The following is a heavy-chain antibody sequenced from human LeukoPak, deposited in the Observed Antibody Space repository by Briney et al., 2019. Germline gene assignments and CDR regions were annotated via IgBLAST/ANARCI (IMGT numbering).Heavy chain of an antibody. CDR2: ISYDGSNK. V-gene: IGHV3-30*18. CDR1: GFTFSSYG. J-gene: IGHJ4*02. D-gene: IGHD2-15*01. Sequence: SGGSLRLSCAASGFTFSSYGMHWVRQAPGKGLEWVAVISYDGSNKYYADSVKGRFTISRDNSKNTLYLQMSSLRAEDTAVYYCAKDEGPYCSGGSCYRPYADYWGQGTLVTVSS. CDR3: AKDEGPYCSGGSCYRPYADY.